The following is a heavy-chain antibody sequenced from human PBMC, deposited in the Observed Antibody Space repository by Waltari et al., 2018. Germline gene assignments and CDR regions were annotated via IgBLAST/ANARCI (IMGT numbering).Heavy chain of an antibody. CDR2: IYYSGST. V-gene: IGHV4-59*01. Sequence: QVHLQESGPGLVKPSGTLSLTCTVSGGSISTYYWSWIRQPPGKGLEWVGYIYYSGSTNYNPSLKSRVTRSVDTSKNQFSLKLSSVTAADTAVYYCARVNDFWSEYYISAFDIWGQGTMVTVSS. CDR3: ARVNDFWSEYYISAFDI. CDR1: GGSISTYY. J-gene: IGHJ3*02. D-gene: IGHD3-3*01.